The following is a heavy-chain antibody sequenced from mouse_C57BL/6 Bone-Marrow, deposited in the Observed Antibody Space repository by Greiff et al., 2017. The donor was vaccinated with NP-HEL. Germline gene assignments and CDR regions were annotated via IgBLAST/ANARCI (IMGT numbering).Heavy chain of an antibody. D-gene: IGHD2-2*01. CDR1: GYTFTDYY. V-gene: IGHV1-26*01. Sequence: VQLQQSGPELVKPGASVKISCKASGYTFTDYYMNWVKQSHGKSLEWIGDINPNNGGTSYNQKFKGKATLTVDKSSSPAYMELRSLTSEDSAVYYCARFPYGYVSYWYFDVWGTGTTVTVSS. J-gene: IGHJ1*03. CDR2: INPNNGGT. CDR3: ARFPYGYVSYWYFDV.